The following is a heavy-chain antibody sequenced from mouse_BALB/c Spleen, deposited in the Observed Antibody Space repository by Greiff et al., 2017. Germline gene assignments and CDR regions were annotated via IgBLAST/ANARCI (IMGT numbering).Heavy chain of an antibody. Sequence: EVQVVESGAELVKPGASVKLSCTASGFNIKDTYMHWVKQRPEQGLEWIGRIDPANGNTKYDPKFQGKATITADTSSNTAYLQLSSLTSEDTAVYYCAILLRPDYWGQGTTLTVSS. J-gene: IGHJ2*01. CDR2: IDPANGNT. D-gene: IGHD1-1*01. V-gene: IGHV14-3*02. CDR3: AILLRPDY. CDR1: GFNIKDTY.